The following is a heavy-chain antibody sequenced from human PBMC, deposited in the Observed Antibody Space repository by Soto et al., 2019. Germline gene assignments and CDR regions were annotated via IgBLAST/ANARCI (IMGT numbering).Heavy chain of an antibody. Sequence: QITLNESGPTVVKPAETLTLTCTFSGFSLTTSGVGVGWIRQSPGKAPEWLALIYWDDDKRYSASLKSRLPNTKDTSKNQVVLTMASVDPADTATYYCAHRILRTVFGLVTTTAIYFDFWGQGTPVVVSS. CDR2: IYWDDDK. V-gene: IGHV2-5*02. CDR1: GFSLTTSGVG. D-gene: IGHD3-3*01. CDR3: AHRILRTVFGLVTTTAIYFDF. J-gene: IGHJ4*02.